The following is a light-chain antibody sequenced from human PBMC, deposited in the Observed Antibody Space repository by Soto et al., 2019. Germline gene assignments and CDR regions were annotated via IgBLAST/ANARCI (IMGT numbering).Light chain of an antibody. V-gene: IGKV3-15*01. CDR3: QQSNFWPPLT. CDR2: DAS. Sequence: EIVMTQSPATLSVSPGERATLSCRASQSVNSNLAWYRQKPGQAPRLLISDASTRATGVPARFSGSGSGTEFTLTISSLQSEDSGISYCQQSNFWPPLTFGGGTKVEIK. CDR1: QSVNSN. J-gene: IGKJ4*01.